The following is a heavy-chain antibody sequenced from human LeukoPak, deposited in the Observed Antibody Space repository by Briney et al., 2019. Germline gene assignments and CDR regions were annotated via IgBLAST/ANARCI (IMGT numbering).Heavy chain of an antibody. V-gene: IGHV1-8*01. Sequence: GASVKVSCKASGYTFTSYDINWVRQATGQGLEWMGWMNPNSGNTGYAQKFQGRVTMTRNTSISTAYMELSSLRSEDTAVYYCARGAVAVKPHDYWGQGTLVTVSS. D-gene: IGHD6-19*01. CDR2: MNPNSGNT. J-gene: IGHJ4*02. CDR3: ARGAVAVKPHDY. CDR1: GYTFTSYD.